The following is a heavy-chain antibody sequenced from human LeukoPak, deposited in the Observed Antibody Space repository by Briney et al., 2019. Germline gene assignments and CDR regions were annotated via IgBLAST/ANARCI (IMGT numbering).Heavy chain of an antibody. V-gene: IGHV4-59*12. J-gene: IGHJ4*02. Sequence: PSETLSLTCTVSGGSISSYYWSWIRQPPGKGLEWIGYIYYSGSSNYNPSLKSRVTISVDTSKNQFSLKLTSVTAADTAVYYCAREYCSSTSCYSDYFDYWGQGTLVTVSS. CDR3: AREYCSSTSCYSDYFDY. D-gene: IGHD2-2*01. CDR2: IYYSGSS. CDR1: GGSISSYY.